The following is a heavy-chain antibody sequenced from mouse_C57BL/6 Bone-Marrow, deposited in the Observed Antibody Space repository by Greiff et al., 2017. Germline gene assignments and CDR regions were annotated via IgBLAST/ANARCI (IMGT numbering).Heavy chain of an antibody. D-gene: IGHD1-1*01. CDR1: GYAFTNYL. Sequence: VKLQESGAELVRPGTSVKVSCKASGYAFTNYLIEWVKQRPGQGLEWIGVINPGSGGTNYNEKFKGKATLTADKSSSTAYMQLSSLTSEDSAVYFCASHGYYGSSPWFAYWGQGTLVTVSA. J-gene: IGHJ3*01. CDR3: ASHGYYGSSPWFAY. CDR2: INPGSGGT. V-gene: IGHV1-54*01.